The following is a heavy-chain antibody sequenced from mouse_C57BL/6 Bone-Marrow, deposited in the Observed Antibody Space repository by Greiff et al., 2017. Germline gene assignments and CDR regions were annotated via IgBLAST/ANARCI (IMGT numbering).Heavy chain of an antibody. CDR2: IYPGSGNT. CDR1: GYTFTDYY. CDR3: ARSGYYGSSYVLAWFAY. Sequence: QVQLQQSGAELVRPGASVKLSCKASGYTFTDYYINWVKQRPGQGLEWIARIYPGSGNTYYNEKFKGKATLTAEKSSSTAYMQLSSLTSEDSAVYFGARSGYYGSSYVLAWFAYWGQGTLVTVSA. V-gene: IGHV1-76*01. J-gene: IGHJ3*01. D-gene: IGHD1-1*01.